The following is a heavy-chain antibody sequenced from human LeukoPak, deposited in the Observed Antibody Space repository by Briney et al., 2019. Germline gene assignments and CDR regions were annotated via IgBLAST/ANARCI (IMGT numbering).Heavy chain of an antibody. CDR3: ARIPWFGELLSDPYYYGMDV. D-gene: IGHD3-10*01. Sequence: AGESLKISCKGSGYTFTSYGISWVRQAPGQGLEWMGWISAYNGNTNYAQKLQGRVTMTTDTSTSTAYMELRSLRSDDTAVYYCARIPWFGELLSDPYYYGMDVWGQGTTVTVSS. V-gene: IGHV1-18*01. CDR1: GYTFTSYG. CDR2: ISAYNGNT. J-gene: IGHJ6*02.